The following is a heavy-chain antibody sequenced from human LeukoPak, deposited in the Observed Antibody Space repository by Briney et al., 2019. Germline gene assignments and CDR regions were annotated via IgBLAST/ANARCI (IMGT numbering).Heavy chain of an antibody. CDR1: GFTFRNYA. J-gene: IGHJ4*02. Sequence: GGSLRLSCAASGFTFRNYAMNWVRQAPGKGLEWVSGINDSGGVIDYADSVKGRFTISRDTSKNTLHLQMNSLRAEDTAVYYCAKRLRDGYNSPIDFWGQGTLVTVSS. V-gene: IGHV3-23*01. CDR3: AKRLRDGYNSPIDF. CDR2: INDSGGVI. D-gene: IGHD5-24*01.